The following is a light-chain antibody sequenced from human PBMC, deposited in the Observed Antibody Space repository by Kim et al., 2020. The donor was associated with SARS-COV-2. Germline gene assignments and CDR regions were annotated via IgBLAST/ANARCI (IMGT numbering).Light chain of an antibody. CDR3: QVWDSSSDHRV. CDR2: YDS. J-gene: IGLJ2*01. V-gene: IGLV3-21*04. Sequence: APGKAARSNCGGNNIGSKSVHWYQQKPGQAPVLVIYYDSDRPSGIPERFSGSNSGNTATLTISRVEAGDEADYYCQVWDSSSDHRVFGGGTQLTVL. CDR1: NIGSKS.